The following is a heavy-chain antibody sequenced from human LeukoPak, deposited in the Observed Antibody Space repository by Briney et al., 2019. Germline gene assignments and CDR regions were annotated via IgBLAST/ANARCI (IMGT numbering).Heavy chain of an antibody. CDR1: GFTFSNAW. Sequence: KAGGSLRLSCAASGFTFSNAWMSWVRQAPGKGLEWVGRIKSKTDGGTTDYAAPVKGRFTISRDDSKNTLYLQMNSLKTEDTAVYYCTTVPLLDSYYDYVWGSYRFDYWGQGTLVTVSS. CDR2: IKSKTDGGTT. CDR3: TTVPLLDSYYDYVWGSYRFDY. V-gene: IGHV3-15*01. J-gene: IGHJ4*02. D-gene: IGHD3-16*02.